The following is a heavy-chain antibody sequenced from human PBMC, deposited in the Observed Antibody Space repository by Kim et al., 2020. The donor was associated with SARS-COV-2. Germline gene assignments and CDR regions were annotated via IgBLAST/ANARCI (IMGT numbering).Heavy chain of an antibody. CDR3: ARHGIYDSSGYYVVGAFDI. V-gene: IGHV4-59*08. CDR1: GGSISSYY. J-gene: IGHJ3*02. CDR2: IYYSGST. D-gene: IGHD3-22*01. Sequence: SETLSLTCTVSGGSISSYYWSWIRQPPGKGLEWIGYIYYSGSTNYNPSLKSRVTISVDTSKNQFSLKLSSVTAADTAVYYCARHGIYDSSGYYVVGAFDIWGQGTMVTVSS.